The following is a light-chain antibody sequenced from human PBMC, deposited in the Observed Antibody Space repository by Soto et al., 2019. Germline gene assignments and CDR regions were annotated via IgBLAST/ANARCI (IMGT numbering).Light chain of an antibody. J-gene: IGKJ1*01. Sequence: DIVLTQSPGTLSLSPGERATLSCRASQFLSSCYAAWHQQQANQRPRLLYNAASMRATGIPDWFSGSGSATDFTLTISRLEPEYFAEYYCQHDGTSWTFGQGTKVEVK. CDR2: AAS. CDR3: QHDGTSWT. V-gene: IGKV3-20*01. CDR1: QFLSSCY.